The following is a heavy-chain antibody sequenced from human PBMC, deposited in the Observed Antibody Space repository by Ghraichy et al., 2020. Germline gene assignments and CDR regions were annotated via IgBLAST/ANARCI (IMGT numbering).Heavy chain of an antibody. Sequence: GGSLRLSCAASGFTVSSNYMSWVRQAPGKGLEWVSVIYSGGSTYYADSVKGRFTISRDNSKNTLYLQMNSLRAEDTAVYYCARVGAYYDSSVDEDYWGQGTLVTVSS. D-gene: IGHD3-22*01. J-gene: IGHJ4*02. CDR3: ARVGAYYDSSVDEDY. V-gene: IGHV3-53*01. CDR1: GFTVSSNY. CDR2: IYSGGST.